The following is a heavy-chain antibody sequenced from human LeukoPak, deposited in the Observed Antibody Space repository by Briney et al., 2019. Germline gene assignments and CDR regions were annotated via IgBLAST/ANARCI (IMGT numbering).Heavy chain of an antibody. V-gene: IGHV3-21*01. D-gene: IGHD1-26*01. J-gene: IGHJ6*03. CDR3: ARDPYSGTYGDTYYYYMDV. CDR2: ITSSSTYT. Sequence: ETLSLTCTVSGGSISSSSYYWGWVRQTPGKGLEWVSSITSSSTYTFYADSVKGRFTISRDNARNSLYLQMNSLRAEDTAVYYCARDPYSGTYGDTYYYYMDVWGKGTTVTISS. CDR1: GGSISSSSYY.